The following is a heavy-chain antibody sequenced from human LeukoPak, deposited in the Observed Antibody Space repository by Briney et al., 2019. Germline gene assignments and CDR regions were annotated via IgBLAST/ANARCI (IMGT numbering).Heavy chain of an antibody. Sequence: PSETLSLTCAVYGGSFSGYYWSWIRQPPGKGLEWIGEIYESGSTEYNPSLKSRVTMSVDTSKNQFSLKLSSVTAADTAVYYCARVRYNWNYGGWFDPWGQGTLVTVSS. CDR3: ARVRYNWNYGGWFDP. V-gene: IGHV4-34*01. CDR2: IYESGST. CDR1: GGSFSGYY. J-gene: IGHJ5*02. D-gene: IGHD1-7*01.